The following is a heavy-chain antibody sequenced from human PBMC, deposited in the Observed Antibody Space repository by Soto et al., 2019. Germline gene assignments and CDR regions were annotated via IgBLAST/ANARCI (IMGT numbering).Heavy chain of an antibody. CDR1: GYTFTSYA. J-gene: IGHJ6*02. CDR2: INAGNGNT. V-gene: IGHV1-3*01. Sequence: ASVKVSCKASGYTFTSYAMHWVRQAPGQRLEWMGWINAGNGNTKYSQKFQGRVTITRDTSASTAYMELSSLRSEDTAVYYCARDRRGYSYGDGYYHGTDVWGQGTTVTVSS. D-gene: IGHD5-18*01. CDR3: ARDRRGYSYGDGYYHGTDV.